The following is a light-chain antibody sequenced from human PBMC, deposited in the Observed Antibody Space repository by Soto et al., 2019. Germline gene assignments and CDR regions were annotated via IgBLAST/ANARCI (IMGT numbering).Light chain of an antibody. V-gene: IGKV3-20*01. CDR1: QSVGSSY. CDR2: CAS. CDR3: QQYGTSPPIT. Sequence: EIGLTQSPGTLSLSPGERATLSCRASQSVGSSYLAWYQQKPGQAPRLLIYCASNRATGIPDRFSGSGSGTDFTLTISRLEPEDCAVYYCQQYGTSPPITFGQGTRLEIK. J-gene: IGKJ5*01.